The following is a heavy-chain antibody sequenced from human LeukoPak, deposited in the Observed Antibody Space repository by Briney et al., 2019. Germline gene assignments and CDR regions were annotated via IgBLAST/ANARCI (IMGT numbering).Heavy chain of an antibody. CDR3: ARDVGGYAFDY. Sequence: GRSLGLSCVASGFSFISYTMHWVRQAPGKGLEWVAVMSYDGSHKYLADSVKGRFTISRDNSKNTPYLQMNSLRVEDTAIYYCARDVGGYAFDYWGQGTLVTVSS. V-gene: IGHV3-30*04. D-gene: IGHD5-12*01. CDR2: MSYDGSHK. CDR1: GFSFISYT. J-gene: IGHJ4*02.